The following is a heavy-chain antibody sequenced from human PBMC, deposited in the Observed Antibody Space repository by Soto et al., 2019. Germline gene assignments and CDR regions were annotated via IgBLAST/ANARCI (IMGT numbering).Heavy chain of an antibody. V-gene: IGHV4-39*01. CDR2: IYESGST. D-gene: IGHD3-16*02. Sequence: PSETLSLTCTVSGGSISSSSYYWGWIRQPPGKRLEWIGSIYESGSTYYKQSLKSRVTISVDTSKNQFSLKLSSVTAADTAVYYCVFLSMITFGGVIVIRHFDYWGQGTLVTVSS. J-gene: IGHJ4*02. CDR3: VFLSMITFGGVIVIRHFDY. CDR1: GGSISSSSYY.